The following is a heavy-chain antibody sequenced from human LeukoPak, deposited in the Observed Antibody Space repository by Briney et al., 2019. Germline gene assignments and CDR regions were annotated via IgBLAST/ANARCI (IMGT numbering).Heavy chain of an antibody. J-gene: IGHJ6*04. CDR2: IYYSGST. Sequence: SETLSLTCTVSGDSISSGGYYWSWIRQHPGGGLEWIGYIYYSGSTYYNPSLKSRVTISVDTSKNQFSLKLSSVTAADTAVYYCARDGGSQTNYYYYGMDVWGKGTTVTVSS. V-gene: IGHV4-31*03. CDR3: ARDGGSQTNYYYYGMDV. D-gene: IGHD2-15*01. CDR1: GDSISSGGYY.